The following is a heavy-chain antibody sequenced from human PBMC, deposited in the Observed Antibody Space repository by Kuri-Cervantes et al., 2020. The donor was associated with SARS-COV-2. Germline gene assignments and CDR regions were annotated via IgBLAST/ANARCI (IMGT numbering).Heavy chain of an antibody. D-gene: IGHD5-18*01. J-gene: IGHJ4*02. CDR3: ARDFGYLNSYGYD. V-gene: IGHV3-30*02. Sequence: GESLKISCAASGFTFSSYAMSWVRQAPGKGLEWVAFIRYDGSNKYYADSVKGRFTISRDNAKNSLYLQMNSLRAEDTAVYYCARDFGYLNSYGYDWGQGTLVTVSS. CDR2: IRYDGSNK. CDR1: GFTFSSYA.